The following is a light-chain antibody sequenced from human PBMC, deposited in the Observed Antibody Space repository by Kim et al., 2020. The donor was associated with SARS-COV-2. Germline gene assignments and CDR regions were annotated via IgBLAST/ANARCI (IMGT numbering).Light chain of an antibody. J-gene: IGKJ5*01. CDR3: QQRSNWPPVIT. V-gene: IGKV3-11*01. CDR2: DAS. CDR1: QSVSSY. Sequence: PGEGATLSCRASQSVSSYLAWYQQKPGQAPRLLIYDASNRATGIPARFSGSGSGTDFTLTISSLEPEDFAVYYCQQRSNWPPVITFGQGTRLEIK.